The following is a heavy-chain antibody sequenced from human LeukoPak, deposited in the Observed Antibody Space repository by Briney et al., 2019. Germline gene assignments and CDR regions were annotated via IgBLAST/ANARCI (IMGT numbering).Heavy chain of an antibody. CDR3: ARESRYYDILTGHPTDDY. J-gene: IGHJ4*02. CDR1: GYTFTSYV. D-gene: IGHD3-9*01. CDR2: ISAYNGNT. V-gene: IGHV1-18*01. Sequence: GASVNVSCKASGYTFTSYVISWVRQAPGQGLEWMGWISAYNGNTNYAQKLQGRVTMTTDTSTSTAYMELSSLRSDDTAVYYCARESRYYDILTGHPTDDYWGQGTLVTVSS.